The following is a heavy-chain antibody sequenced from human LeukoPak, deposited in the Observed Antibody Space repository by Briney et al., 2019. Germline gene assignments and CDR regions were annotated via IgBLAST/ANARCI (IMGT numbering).Heavy chain of an antibody. CDR3: AKDLQWLVTPYFPH. CDR1: GFTFSRYA. V-gene: IGHV3-23*01. J-gene: IGHJ1*01. D-gene: IGHD6-19*01. Sequence: PGGSLRLSCAASGFTFSRYARSWLRQAPGKGLEWLSVSRGSGDTRDYADSVKGRVTISRNNSKNTLYLHMTSLGAEDTALYSCAKDLQWLVTPYFPHWGQGTLVTVSS. CDR2: SRGSGDTR.